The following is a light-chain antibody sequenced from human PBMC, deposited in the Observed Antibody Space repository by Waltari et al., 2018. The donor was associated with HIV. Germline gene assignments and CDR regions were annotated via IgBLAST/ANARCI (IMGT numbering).Light chain of an antibody. V-gene: IGKV3-15*01. CDR2: EAA. CDR3: QQYDSGPRGIT. J-gene: IGKJ2*01. CDR1: QTTSAK. Sequence: EIVMTQSPPTLSVSPGQRVTLSCRAIQTTSAKVAWYQQRPGQAPRLLIYEAATRPTGIPARFSGSGSGTEFTLTISSLQSEDFATYFCQQYDSGPRGITFGQGTMLEIK.